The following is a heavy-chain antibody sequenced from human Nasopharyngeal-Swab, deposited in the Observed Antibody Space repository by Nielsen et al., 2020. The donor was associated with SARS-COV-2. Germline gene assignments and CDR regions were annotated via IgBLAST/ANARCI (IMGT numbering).Heavy chain of an antibody. CDR3: ARDQKLWFGESADYYYYGMDV. CDR2: IYYSGST. D-gene: IGHD3-10*01. V-gene: IGHV4-59*12. CDR1: GGSISSYY. Sequence: GSLRLSCTVSGGSISSYYWSWIRQPPGKGLEWIGYIYYSGSTHYNPSLKSRVTMSVDTSKNQFSLKLSSVTAADTAVYYCARDQKLWFGESADYYYYGMDVWGQGTTVTVSS. J-gene: IGHJ6*02.